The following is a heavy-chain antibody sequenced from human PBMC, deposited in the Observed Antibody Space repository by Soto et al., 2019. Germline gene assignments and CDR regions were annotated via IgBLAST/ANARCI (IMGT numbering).Heavy chain of an antibody. CDR2: IYDSGST. J-gene: IGHJ6*02. V-gene: IGHV4-30-2*01. Sequence: SETLSLTCAVSGDSISRGGYSWTWIRQPPGKALEWIGNIYDSGSTSYNPSLKSRVTNSVDTSKNQFSLRLTSVTAADTAVYFWARGSSSYYDYGMDVWGQGTTVTVSS. D-gene: IGHD6-6*01. CDR1: GDSISRGGYS. CDR3: ARGSSSYYDYGMDV.